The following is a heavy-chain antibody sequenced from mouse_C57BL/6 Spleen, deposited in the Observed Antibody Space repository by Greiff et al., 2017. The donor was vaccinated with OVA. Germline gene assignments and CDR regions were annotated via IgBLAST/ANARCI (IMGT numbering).Heavy chain of an antibody. J-gene: IGHJ3*01. D-gene: IGHD1-1*01. CDR2: IDPEDGET. V-gene: IGHV14-2*01. Sequence: EVHLVESGAELVKPGASVKLSCTASGFNITDYYMHWVKQRTGQGLAWIGRIDPEDGETKYAPKFQGKATITADTSSNTAYLQLISLTSEDTAVSYGARGGSRYAAWFAYWGQGTLVTVSA. CDR1: GFNITDYY. CDR3: ARGGSRYAAWFAY.